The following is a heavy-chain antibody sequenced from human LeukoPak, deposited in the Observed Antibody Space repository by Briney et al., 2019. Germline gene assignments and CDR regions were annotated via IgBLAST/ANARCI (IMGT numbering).Heavy chain of an antibody. CDR2: IYYSGSA. CDR1: GGSVSSSSYY. J-gene: IGHJ6*02. V-gene: IGHV4-39*01. CDR3: ARRSTSFNYAMDV. Sequence: SETLSLTCTVSGGSVSSSSYYWDWIRQPPGKGLEWIGSIYYSGSAYYNPSLKSRLTISIDTSNNQFSLKLSSVTAADTAVYYCARRSTSFNYAMDVWGQGTTVTVSS. D-gene: IGHD2/OR15-2a*01.